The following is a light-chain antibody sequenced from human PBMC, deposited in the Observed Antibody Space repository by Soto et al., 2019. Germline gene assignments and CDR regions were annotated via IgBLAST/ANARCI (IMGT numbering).Light chain of an antibody. CDR1: QTVSTY. J-gene: IGKJ2*01. Sequence: DIQMTQSPSALSASVGDRVTITCWASQTVSTYLNWYQQKAGQAPKLLIFAASHLQTGVPSRFSGSGSGTDFTLTISSLHLEDFATYYCQQSYSSPLVTFGQGTKLEI. CDR2: AAS. CDR3: QQSYSSPLVT. V-gene: IGKV1-39*01.